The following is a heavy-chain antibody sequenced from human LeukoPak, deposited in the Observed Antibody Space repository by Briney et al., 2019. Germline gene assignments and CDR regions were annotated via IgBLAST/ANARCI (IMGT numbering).Heavy chain of an antibody. CDR1: GFTFSSYE. D-gene: IGHD1-26*01. CDR2: ISSSAI. Sequence: GGSLRPSCAASGFTFSSYEMNWVRQAPGKGLEWVSYISSSAIYYADSVKGRFTISRDNAKNSLSLQMNSLRADDTAVYYCARDGGIQWELDYWGQGILVTVSS. V-gene: IGHV3-48*03. J-gene: IGHJ4*02. CDR3: ARDGGIQWELDY.